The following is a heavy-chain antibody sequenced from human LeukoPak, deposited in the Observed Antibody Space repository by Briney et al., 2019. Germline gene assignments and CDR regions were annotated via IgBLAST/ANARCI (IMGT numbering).Heavy chain of an antibody. CDR1: GFTFSSYG. J-gene: IGHJ6*03. CDR2: IRYDGSNK. V-gene: IGHV3-30*02. CDR3: AKEGYSRGYYSYMDV. D-gene: IGHD6-13*01. Sequence: GGSLRLSCAASGFTFSSYGMHWVRQAPGKELEWVAFIRYDGSNKYYADSVKGRFTISRDNSKNTLYVQMNSLRAEDTAVYYCAKEGYSRGYYSYMDVWGKGTTVTVSS.